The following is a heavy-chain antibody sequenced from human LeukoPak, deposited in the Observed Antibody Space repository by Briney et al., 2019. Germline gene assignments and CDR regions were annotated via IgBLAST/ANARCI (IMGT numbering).Heavy chain of an antibody. CDR1: GFTFSSYA. D-gene: IGHD3-10*01. Sequence: PGGSLRLSCAASGFTFSSYAMSWVRQAPGKGLEWVSAISGSGGSTYYADSVKGRFTISRDNSKNTLYLQMNSQRAEDTAVYYCAKAEGYYGSGSPYYFDYWGQGTLVTVSS. J-gene: IGHJ4*02. CDR3: AKAEGYYGSGSPYYFDY. CDR2: ISGSGGST. V-gene: IGHV3-23*01.